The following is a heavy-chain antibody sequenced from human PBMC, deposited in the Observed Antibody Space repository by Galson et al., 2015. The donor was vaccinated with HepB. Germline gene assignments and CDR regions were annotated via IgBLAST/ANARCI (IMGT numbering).Heavy chain of an antibody. Sequence: CAISGDSVSSNSAAWNWIRQSPLRGLEWLGRTYYRSKWYNDYAISVRSRITIKPDTSKNQFSLQLSSVTPEDTAVYYCARLEVGDSWGQGTLVTVSS. CDR3: ARLEVGDS. CDR1: GDSVSSNSAA. J-gene: IGHJ4*02. V-gene: IGHV6-1*01. CDR2: TYYRSKWYN. D-gene: IGHD1-1*01.